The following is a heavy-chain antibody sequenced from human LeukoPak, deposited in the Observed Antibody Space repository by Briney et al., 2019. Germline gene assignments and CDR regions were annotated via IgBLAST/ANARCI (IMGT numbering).Heavy chain of an antibody. CDR3: ANDAAQQQLSNLFCGMDV. Sequence: GKSLRLSCAASGFTFSNYAMHWVRQAPGKGLEWVAFTSYDGSKKYYADSVKGRFTISRDNSKNTLYLQMNSLRTEDTAVYFCANDAAQQQLSNLFCGMDVWGQGATVTVSS. CDR1: GFTFSNYA. D-gene: IGHD6-13*01. V-gene: IGHV3-30-3*02. J-gene: IGHJ6*02. CDR2: TSYDGSKK.